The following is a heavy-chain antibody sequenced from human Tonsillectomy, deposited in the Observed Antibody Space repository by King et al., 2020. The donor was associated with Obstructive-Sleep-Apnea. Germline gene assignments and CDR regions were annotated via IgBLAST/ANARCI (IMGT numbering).Heavy chain of an antibody. CDR1: GFTFSSYA. CDR3: AEVGVQLDGFIYYYGLDV. J-gene: IGHJ6*02. Sequence: VQLVESGGDLVQPGGSLRVSCAASGFTFSSYAMSWVRQAPGKGLEWVSSLTGSGDTTYDADSVKGRFTISRDNSKNTLYLQMNSLRAEDTAVYYCAEVGVQLDGFIYYYGLDVWGQGTTVTVSS. CDR2: LTGSGDTT. D-gene: IGHD1-1*01. V-gene: IGHV3-23*04.